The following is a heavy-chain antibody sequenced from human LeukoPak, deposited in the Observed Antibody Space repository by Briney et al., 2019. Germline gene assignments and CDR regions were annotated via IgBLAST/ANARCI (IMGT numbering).Heavy chain of an antibody. V-gene: IGHV4-34*01. CDR2: INYSGST. D-gene: IGHD6-19*01. CDR3: ARCLQIPKQFLDY. Sequence: SGTLTLTCAVYGWSFSGYYWNWIRQPPGKGLEWVGEINYSGSTNYNPSLKSRVTISVDTSKKQFSLKLSSVTAAVTALYYCARCLQIPKQFLDYWGQGNLVTVSS. CDR1: GWSFSGYY. J-gene: IGHJ4*02.